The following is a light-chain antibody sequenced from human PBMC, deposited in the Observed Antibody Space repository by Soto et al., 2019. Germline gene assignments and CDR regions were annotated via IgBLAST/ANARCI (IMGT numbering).Light chain of an antibody. V-gene: IGKV1-9*01. CDR3: QQLNGP. CDR2: AAS. CDR1: QGISSY. J-gene: IGKJ1*01. Sequence: DIQLTQSPSFLSASVGDRVTITCRASQGISSYLAWYQQKPGKAPKLLIYAASTLQSGVPSRFSGSGSGTEFPLTISSLQPEDFATYYRQQLNGPFGQGTKVEIK.